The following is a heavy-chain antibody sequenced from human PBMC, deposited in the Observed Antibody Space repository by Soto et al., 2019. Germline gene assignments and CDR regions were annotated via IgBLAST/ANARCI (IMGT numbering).Heavy chain of an antibody. CDR3: ARDYGSGSTGEGGFDP. D-gene: IGHD3-10*01. J-gene: IGHJ5*02. CDR2: ISYDGSNK. Sequence: GGSLRLSCAASGFTFSSYAMHWVRQAPGKGLEWVAVISYDGSNKYYADSVKGRFTISRDNSKNTLYLQMNSLRAEDTAVYYCARDYGSGSTGEGGFDPWGQGTLVTVSS. V-gene: IGHV3-30-3*01. CDR1: GFTFSSYA.